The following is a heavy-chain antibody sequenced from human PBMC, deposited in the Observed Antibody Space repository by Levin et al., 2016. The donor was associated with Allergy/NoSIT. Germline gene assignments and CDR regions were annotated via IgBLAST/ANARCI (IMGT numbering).Heavy chain of an antibody. CDR2: IYPGDSDI. D-gene: IGHD5-24*01. CDR3: ARHIRDADSGRWFDP. Sequence: VRQMPGKGLEWLGIIYPGDSDIRYNPSFEGQVTMSADKSISTAYLQWSSLKASDTAMYYCARHIRDADSGRWFDPWGQGTLVTVSS. V-gene: IGHV5-51*01. J-gene: IGHJ5*02.